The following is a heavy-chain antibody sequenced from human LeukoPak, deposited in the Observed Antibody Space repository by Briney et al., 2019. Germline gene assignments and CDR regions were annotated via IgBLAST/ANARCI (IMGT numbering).Heavy chain of an antibody. V-gene: IGHV4-30-2*01. CDR3: ASGFREFWRFFDY. D-gene: IGHD3-10*01. CDR2: IYHSGST. J-gene: IGHJ4*02. Sequence: SQTLSLTCTVSGGSISSGGYYWSWIRQPPGKGLEWIGYIYHSGSTYYNPSLKSRVTISVDRSKNQFSLKLSSVTAADTAVYYCASGFREFWRFFDYWGQGTLVTVSS. CDR1: GGSISSGGYY.